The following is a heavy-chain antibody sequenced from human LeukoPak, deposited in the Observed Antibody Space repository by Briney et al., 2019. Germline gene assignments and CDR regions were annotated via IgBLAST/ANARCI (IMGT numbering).Heavy chain of an antibody. CDR3: ARDRLHYGEYEKTFDY. Sequence: PGGSLRLSCAASGFTFGSYSMNWVRQAPGKGLKWVSYISHSSSTIYYADSVKGRFTISRDNAKKSLYLQMNSLRAEDSAVYYCARDRLHYGEYEKTFDYWGQGTLVTVSS. J-gene: IGHJ4*02. V-gene: IGHV3-48*01. CDR2: ISHSSSTI. D-gene: IGHD4-17*01. CDR1: GFTFGSYS.